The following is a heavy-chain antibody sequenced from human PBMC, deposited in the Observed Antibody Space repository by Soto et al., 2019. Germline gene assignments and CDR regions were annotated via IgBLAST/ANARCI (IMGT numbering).Heavy chain of an antibody. CDR2: IIPILGIA. Sequence: GASVKVSCKGFGGTFHRYTISWVRQAPGQGLEWMGRIIPILGIANYAQKFQGRVTITADKSTSTAYMELSSLRSEDTAVYYCARSLHHHLITMVRGESFPFDPWGQGTLVTVSS. CDR1: GGTFHRYT. J-gene: IGHJ5*02. D-gene: IGHD3-10*01. V-gene: IGHV1-69*02. CDR3: ARSLHHHLITMVRGESFPFDP.